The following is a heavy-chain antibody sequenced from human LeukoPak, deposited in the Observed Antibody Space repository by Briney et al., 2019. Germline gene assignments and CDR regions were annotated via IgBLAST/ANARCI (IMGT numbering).Heavy chain of an antibody. D-gene: IGHD1-1*01. J-gene: IGHJ3*01. V-gene: IGHV6-1*01. CDR2: TYYSSKWYN. CDR1: GDSVSRNNIA. CDR3: AREWNNAFDF. Sequence: SQTLSLTCAICGDSVSRNNIAWNWIRQSPSRGLEWLGRTYYSSKWYNDYAVSVKSRITIYPDTSKNQFSLHLNSVTPEDTAVFYCAREWNNAFDFWGQGTMVTVSS.